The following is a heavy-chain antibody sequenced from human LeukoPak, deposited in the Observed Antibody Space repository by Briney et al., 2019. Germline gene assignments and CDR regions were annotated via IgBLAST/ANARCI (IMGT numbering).Heavy chain of an antibody. J-gene: IGHJ4*02. D-gene: IGHD4-23*01. V-gene: IGHV4-59*08. CDR2: IYYSGST. CDR3: ARLYGGNVEPFDY. CDR1: GGPISSYY. Sequence: SETLSLTCTVSGGPISSYYWSWIRQPPGKGLEWIGYIYYSGSTNYNPSLKSRVTISVDTSKNQFSLKLSSVTAADTAVYYCARLYGGNVEPFDYWGQGTLVTVSS.